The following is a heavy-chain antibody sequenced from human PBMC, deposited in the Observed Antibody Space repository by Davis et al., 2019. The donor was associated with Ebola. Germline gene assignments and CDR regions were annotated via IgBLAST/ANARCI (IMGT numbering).Heavy chain of an antibody. CDR1: GFTFSSYA. CDR2: ISYDGSNK. CDR3: ARAPLRYYFDY. J-gene: IGHJ4*02. Sequence: GESLKISCAASGFTFSSYAMHWVRQAPGKGLEWVAVISYDGSNKYYADSVKGRFTISRDNSKNTLYLQMNSLRAEDTAVYYCARAPLRYYFDYWGQGTLVTVSS. V-gene: IGHV3-30-3*01.